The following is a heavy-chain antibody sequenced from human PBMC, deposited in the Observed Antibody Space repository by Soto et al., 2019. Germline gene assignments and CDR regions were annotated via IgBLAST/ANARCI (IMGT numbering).Heavy chain of an antibody. J-gene: IGHJ5*02. Sequence: QVQLVQSGAEVKKPGASVKVSCKASGYTFTSYGISWVRQAPGQGLEWMGWISAYNGNTNYAQKLQGRVTMTTDTYTSTAYMEVRSLRSDDTAVYYCARVDSSGWLGGWFGPWGQGTLVTVSS. CDR2: ISAYNGNT. CDR1: GYTFTSYG. D-gene: IGHD6-19*01. CDR3: ARVDSSGWLGGWFGP. V-gene: IGHV1-18*01.